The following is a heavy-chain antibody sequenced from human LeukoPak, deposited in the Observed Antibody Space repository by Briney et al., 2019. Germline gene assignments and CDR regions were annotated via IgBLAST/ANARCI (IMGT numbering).Heavy chain of an antibody. V-gene: IGHV3-23*01. CDR3: ARDEVVPAAIDPSNKPYYYYGMDV. CDR2: ISGSGGST. Sequence: GGSLRLSCAASGFTFSSYAMSWVRQAPGKGLEWVSAISGSGGSTYYADSVKGRFTISRDNSKNTLYLQMNSLRSEDTAVYYCARDEVVPAAIDPSNKPYYYYGMDVWGQGTTVTVSS. CDR1: GFTFSSYA. J-gene: IGHJ6*02. D-gene: IGHD2-2*01.